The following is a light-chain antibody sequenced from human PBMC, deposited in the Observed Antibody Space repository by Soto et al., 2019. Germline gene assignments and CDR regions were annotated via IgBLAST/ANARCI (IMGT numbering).Light chain of an antibody. CDR3: GTWDSSLSAVV. CDR1: SSNIGNNY. CDR2: DNN. J-gene: IGLJ2*01. Sequence: QSVLTQPPSVSAAPGQKVTISCSGSSSNIGNNYVSWYQQLPGTAPKLLIYDNNKRPPGIPARFSGSKSGTSATLGITGLQTGAEADYYCGTWDSSLSAVVFGGGTKVTVL. V-gene: IGLV1-51*01.